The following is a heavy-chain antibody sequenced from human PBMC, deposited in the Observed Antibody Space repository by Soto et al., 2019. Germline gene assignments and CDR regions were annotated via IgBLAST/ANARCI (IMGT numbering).Heavy chain of an antibody. CDR3: SRGSYRTMIVFCFDY. CDR1: GFTFSNAW. CDR2: IKSKTDGGTT. Sequence: GGSLRLSCAASGFTFSNAWINWVRQAPGKGLEWVGRIKSKTDGGTTDFAASVKGRFAISRDDSKNMVYLQMNSLKTEDTGIYYCSRGSYRTMIVFCFDYWGHGTLVTVSS. V-gene: IGHV3-15*07. D-gene: IGHD3-22*01. J-gene: IGHJ4*01.